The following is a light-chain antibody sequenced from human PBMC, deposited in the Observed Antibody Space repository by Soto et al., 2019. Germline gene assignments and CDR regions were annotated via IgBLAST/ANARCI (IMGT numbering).Light chain of an antibody. CDR2: AAS. Sequence: AIQMTQSPSSLSASVGDRVTITCRASQDIRNDLGWYQQKPGKAPNLLIYAASTLQIGVPSRFSVSGSGTDFTGTISRLQPEDFATYYCRQGYSFPRSFGPGTKVYIK. CDR3: RQGYSFPRS. V-gene: IGKV1-6*01. CDR1: QDIRND. J-gene: IGKJ3*01.